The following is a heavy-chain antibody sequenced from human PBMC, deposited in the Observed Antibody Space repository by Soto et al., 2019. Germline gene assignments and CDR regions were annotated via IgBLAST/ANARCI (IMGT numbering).Heavy chain of an antibody. J-gene: IGHJ4*02. V-gene: IGHV1-69*08. CDR3: ARDVTAMEALYYYDT. CDR2: ILPFLGST. CDR1: GGPLNTYN. Sequence: QLQLVQSGAGVKKPGSSVKGSCQASGGPLNTYNISWVRPAPGQGLEWMGSILPFLGSTNYAKKFQGRVTITADQSTSTMELSSLSYEDTAVYFCARDVTAMEALYYYDTWGQGSLVTVSS. D-gene: IGHD5-18*01.